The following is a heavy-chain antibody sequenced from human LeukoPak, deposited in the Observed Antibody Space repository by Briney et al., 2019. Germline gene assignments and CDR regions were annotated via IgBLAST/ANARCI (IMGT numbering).Heavy chain of an antibody. Sequence: GGSLRLSCAASGFTFSDYYMSWIRQAPGKGLEWVSYISSSGSTIYYADSVKGRFTISRDNAKNSLYLQMNSLRDEDTAVYYCARGERWLQSLYYFDYWGQGTLVTVSS. CDR1: GFTFSDYY. V-gene: IGHV3-11*04. J-gene: IGHJ4*02. D-gene: IGHD5-24*01. CDR3: ARGERWLQSLYYFDY. CDR2: ISSSGSTI.